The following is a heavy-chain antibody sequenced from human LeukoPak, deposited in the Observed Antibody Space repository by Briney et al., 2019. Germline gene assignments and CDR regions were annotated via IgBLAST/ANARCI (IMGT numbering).Heavy chain of an antibody. J-gene: IGHJ6*03. CDR1: GGTFSSYA. D-gene: IGHD4-17*01. CDR2: IIPTFGTA. CDR3: ASHDYGDFHGYYYYMDV. Sequence: SVKVSCKASGGTFSSYAISWVRQAPGQGLEWMGGIIPTFGTANYAQKFQGRVTITADKSTSTAYMELSSLRSEDTAVYYCASHDYGDFHGYYYYMDVWGKGTTVTVSS. V-gene: IGHV1-69*06.